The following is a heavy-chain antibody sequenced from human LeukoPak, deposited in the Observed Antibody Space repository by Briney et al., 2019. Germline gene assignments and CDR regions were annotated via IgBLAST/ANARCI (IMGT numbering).Heavy chain of an antibody. CDR3: ARRSVTRYYYYGVDV. V-gene: IGHV4-30-4*01. Sequence: PSETLSLTCTVSGGSISGGDYYWSWIRQPPGKGLEWIGYIYYSGSTYYNPSLKSRVTMSVDTSKNQFSLKLSSVTAADTAVYYCARRSVTRYYYYGVDVWGQGTTVTVSS. CDR1: GGSISGGDYY. CDR2: IYYSGST. J-gene: IGHJ6*02. D-gene: IGHD4-17*01.